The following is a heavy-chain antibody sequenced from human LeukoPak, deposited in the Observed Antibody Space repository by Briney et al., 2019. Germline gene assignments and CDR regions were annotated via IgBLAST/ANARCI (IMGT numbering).Heavy chain of an antibody. D-gene: IGHD5/OR15-5a*01. V-gene: IGHV3-48*04. CDR2: ISSSSSTI. J-gene: IGHJ4*02. CDR3: ARDPESSAFDL. Sequence: LPGGSLRLSCAASGFTFSNNSMNWVRQAPGKGLEWVSYISSSSSTIYYADSVKGRFTISRDNAKNSLYLQMNSLRADDTAVYYCARDPESSAFDLWGQGALVTVSS. CDR1: GFTFSNNS.